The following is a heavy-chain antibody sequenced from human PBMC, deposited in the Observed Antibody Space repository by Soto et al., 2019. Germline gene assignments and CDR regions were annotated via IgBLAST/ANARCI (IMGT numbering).Heavy chain of an antibody. V-gene: IGHV4-34*01. CDR3: ARAPALQDGYFGLDV. J-gene: IGHJ6*02. CDR1: GGSFSNYS. CDR2: INHNGGT. Sequence: QVQLQQWGAGLLKPSETLSLTCAVYGGSFSNYSWNWIRQSPGKGLEWIGEINHNGGTDYIPSLKNRITISIDTSKNQFSLRLRSVTAADTAVYYCARAPALQDGYFGLDVWGQGTTVNV.